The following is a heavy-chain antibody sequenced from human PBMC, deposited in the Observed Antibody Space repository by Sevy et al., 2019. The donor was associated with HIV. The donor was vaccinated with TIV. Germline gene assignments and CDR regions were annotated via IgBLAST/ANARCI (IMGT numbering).Heavy chain of an antibody. CDR3: AKVWTQAGAFDI. CDR2: ISGSGGST. Sequence: GGSLRLSCVASGFTFSDPWMSWVRQPPGKGLEWVSAISGSGGSTYYADSVKGRFTISRDNSKNTLYLQMNSLRAEDTAVYYCAKVWTQAGAFDIWGQGTMVTVSS. CDR1: GFTFSDPW. D-gene: IGHD1-1*01. V-gene: IGHV3-23*01. J-gene: IGHJ3*02.